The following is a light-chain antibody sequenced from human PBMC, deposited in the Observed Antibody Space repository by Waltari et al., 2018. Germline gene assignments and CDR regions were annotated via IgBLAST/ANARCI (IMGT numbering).Light chain of an antibody. CDR2: DVT. CDR1: SSAVGGYDY. J-gene: IGLJ2*01. V-gene: IGLV2-14*01. CDR3: SSYTSSNTEV. Sequence: QSALTQPASVSESPGQSITISCTGTSSAVGGYDYVSWYQQHPGKAPKLMIYDVTKRPSGVSNRFSGSKSGNTASLTISGLQAEDEADYYCSSYTSSNTEVFGGGTRLTVL.